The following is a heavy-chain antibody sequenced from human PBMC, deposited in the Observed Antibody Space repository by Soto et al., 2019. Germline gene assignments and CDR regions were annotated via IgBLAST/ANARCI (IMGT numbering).Heavy chain of an antibody. CDR3: ARDGGRHSGGIDY. Sequence: QVQLVQSGAEVKKPGSSVKVSCKASGGPFSSYSINWVRQAPGQGLEWMGEIIPIFGTANYAQKFQGRVTITADESTSTAYMELSSLRSEDTAVYSCARDGGRHSGGIDYWGQGTLVTVSS. J-gene: IGHJ4*02. D-gene: IGHD1-26*01. CDR2: IIPIFGTA. CDR1: GGPFSSYS. V-gene: IGHV1-69*01.